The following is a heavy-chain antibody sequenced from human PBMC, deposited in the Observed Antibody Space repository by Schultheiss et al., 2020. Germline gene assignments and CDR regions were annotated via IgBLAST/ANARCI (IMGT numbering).Heavy chain of an antibody. CDR1: GGSVSSGSYY. CDR2: IYYSGST. V-gene: IGHV4-31*03. CDR3: AAWYSSDGSFDY. J-gene: IGHJ4*02. Sequence: SQTLSLTCTVSGGSVSSGSYYWSWIRQPPGKGLEWIGYIYYSGSTYYNPSLKSRVTISVDTSKNQFSLKLSSVTAADTAVYYCAAWYSSDGSFDYWGQGTLVTVSS. D-gene: IGHD2-15*01.